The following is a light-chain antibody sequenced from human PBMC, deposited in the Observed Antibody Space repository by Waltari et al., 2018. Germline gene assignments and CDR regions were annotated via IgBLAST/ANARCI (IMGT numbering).Light chain of an antibody. J-gene: IGKJ1*01. V-gene: IGKV3-20*01. Sequence: EIVLTQSPGTLSLSPGDGATLSCRASQSSGASLAWYQQKPGQAPRLLIYSTSSRAPGIPDRFSGSESGTDFTLTISRLEPEDFAVYYCQQYARSPPTFGQGTKVAI. CDR2: STS. CDR3: QQYARSPPT. CDR1: QSSGAS.